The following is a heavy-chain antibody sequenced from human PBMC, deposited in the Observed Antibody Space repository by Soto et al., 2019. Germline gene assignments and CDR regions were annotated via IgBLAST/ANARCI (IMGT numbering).Heavy chain of an antibody. Sequence: EVQLVESGGGLVQPGRSLRLSCAASGFTFDDYAMHWVRQAPGKGLEWVSGISWNSGSIGYADSVKGRFTIARDNAKNSLYLQMNSLRAEDTALYYCAKDMSNYDGYFDYWGQGTLVTVSS. D-gene: IGHD4-4*01. CDR1: GFTFDDYA. V-gene: IGHV3-9*01. CDR3: AKDMSNYDGYFDY. J-gene: IGHJ4*02. CDR2: ISWNSGSI.